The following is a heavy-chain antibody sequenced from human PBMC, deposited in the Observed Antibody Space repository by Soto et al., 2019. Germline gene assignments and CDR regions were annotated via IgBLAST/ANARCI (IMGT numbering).Heavy chain of an antibody. CDR1: GYTFTSYG. J-gene: IGHJ6*02. CDR2: ISAYNGNT. V-gene: IGHV1-18*01. Sequence: GASVKVSCKASGYTFTSYGISWVRQAPGQGLEWVGWISAYNGNTNYAQKLQGRVTMTTDTSTSTAYMELRSLRSDDTAVYYCARDWIVVVVAAKPYYYYYGMDVWGQGTTVTVSS. CDR3: ARDWIVVVVAAKPYYYYYGMDV. D-gene: IGHD2-15*01.